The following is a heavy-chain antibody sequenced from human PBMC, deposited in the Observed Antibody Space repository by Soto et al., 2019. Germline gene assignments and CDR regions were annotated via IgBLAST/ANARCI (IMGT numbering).Heavy chain of an antibody. D-gene: IGHD6-6*01. J-gene: IGHJ6*02. CDR1: GFTFSSYE. V-gene: IGHV3-48*03. CDR3: ARYSSSFSCSDV. CDR2: ISSSGSTI. Sequence: GGSLRLSCAASGFTFSSYEMNWVRQAPGKGLEWVSYISSSGSTIYYADSVKGRFTISRDNAKNSLYLQMNSLRAEDTAVYYCARYSSSFSCSDVWGQGTTVTVSS.